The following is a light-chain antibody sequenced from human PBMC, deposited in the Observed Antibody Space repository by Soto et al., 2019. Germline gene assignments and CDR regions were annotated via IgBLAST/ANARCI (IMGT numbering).Light chain of an antibody. CDR3: MQGTHWPRT. CDR1: QSLVYSDGNTY. V-gene: IGKV2-30*01. J-gene: IGKJ1*01. Sequence: DVVMTQSPLSLPVTLGQPASISCRSSQSLVYSDGNTYLTWFQQRPGQSPRRLIYKVSDRDSGVPDRFSGSGSGTDFTLKISRVEAEDVAIYYCMQGTHWPRTFGQGTKVEI. CDR2: KVS.